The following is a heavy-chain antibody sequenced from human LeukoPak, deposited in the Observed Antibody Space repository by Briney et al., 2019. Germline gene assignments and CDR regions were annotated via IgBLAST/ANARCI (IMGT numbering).Heavy chain of an antibody. CDR1: GGSISSSSYY. V-gene: IGHV4-39*07. D-gene: IGHD6-19*01. CDR2: IYYSGNT. CDR3: ARAVSGYAPGKQWLVLGY. Sequence: SETLSLTCTVSGGSISSSSYYWAWIRQPPGKGLEWIGSIYYSGNTYYKSSLKSRVTIAVDTSKNQFSLKLNSVTAADTAVYYCARAVSGYAPGKQWLVLGYWGQGTLVTVSS. J-gene: IGHJ4*02.